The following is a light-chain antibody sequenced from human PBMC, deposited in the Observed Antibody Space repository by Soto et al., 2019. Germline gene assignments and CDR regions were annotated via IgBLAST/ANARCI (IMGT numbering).Light chain of an antibody. V-gene: IGKV1-27*01. Sequence: DSQVPQYPSSLSASVGDRVTVTCRASQGIKNYLAWYQQKPGEIPKLLIYAASTLESGIPPRFSGSGSGTDFTLTINNLQPEDVATYYCQRYYNAPFTFGGGTKVDIK. CDR1: QGIKNY. CDR2: AAS. CDR3: QRYYNAPFT. J-gene: IGKJ4*01.